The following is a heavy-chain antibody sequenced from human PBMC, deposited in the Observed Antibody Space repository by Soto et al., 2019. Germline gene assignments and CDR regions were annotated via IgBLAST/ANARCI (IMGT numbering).Heavy chain of an antibody. CDR2: IIPIFGTA. J-gene: IGHJ6*02. CDR3: ARDSTGTTEEEYYGMDV. Sequence: SVKVSCKASGGTFSSYAISWVRQAPGQGLEWMGGIIPIFGTANYAQKFQGRVTITADESTSTAYMELSSLRSEDTAVYYCARDSTGTTEEEYYGMDVWGQGTTVTVSS. V-gene: IGHV1-69*13. D-gene: IGHD1-1*01. CDR1: GGTFSSYA.